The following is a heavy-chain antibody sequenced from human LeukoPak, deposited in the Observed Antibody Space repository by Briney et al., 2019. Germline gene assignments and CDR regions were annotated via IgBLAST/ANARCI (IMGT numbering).Heavy chain of an antibody. CDR1: GFTFSTYA. CDR3: ARDPSGSYYGLYFQH. Sequence: PGGSLRLSCAASGFTFSTYAMSWVRQAPGKGLEWVANIKQDGSEKYYVDSVKGRFTISRDNAENSLYLQMNSLRAEDTAVYYCARDPSGSYYGLYFQHWGQGTLVTVSS. J-gene: IGHJ1*01. CDR2: IKQDGSEK. V-gene: IGHV3-7*01. D-gene: IGHD1-26*01.